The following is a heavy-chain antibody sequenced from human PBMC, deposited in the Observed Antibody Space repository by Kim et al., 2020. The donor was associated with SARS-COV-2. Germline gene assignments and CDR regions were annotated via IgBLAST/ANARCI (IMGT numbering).Heavy chain of an antibody. Sequence: ASVKVSCKVSGYTLTELSMHWVRQAPGKGLEWMGGFDPEDGETIYAQKFQGRVTMTEDTSTDTAYMELSSLRSEDTAVYYCATGVGFGVVTDFDYWGQGTLVTVSS. V-gene: IGHV1-24*01. D-gene: IGHD3-3*01. CDR2: FDPEDGET. J-gene: IGHJ4*02. CDR1: GYTLTELS. CDR3: ATGVGFGVVTDFDY.